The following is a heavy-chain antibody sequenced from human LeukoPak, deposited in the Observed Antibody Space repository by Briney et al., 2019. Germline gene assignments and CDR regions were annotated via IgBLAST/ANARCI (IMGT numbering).Heavy chain of an antibody. V-gene: IGHV4-34*01. D-gene: IGHD3-10*01. CDR2: INHSGST. J-gene: IGHJ4*02. Sequence: SETLSLTCAVYGGSFSGYYWSWIRQPPGKGLEWIGEINHSGSTNYNPSLKSRVTISVDTSKNQFSLKLSSVTAADTAVYYCARGLSPRINMVRGVRPPFRGVFDYWGQGTLVTVSS. CDR1: GGSFSGYY. CDR3: ARGLSPRINMVRGVRPPFRGVFDY.